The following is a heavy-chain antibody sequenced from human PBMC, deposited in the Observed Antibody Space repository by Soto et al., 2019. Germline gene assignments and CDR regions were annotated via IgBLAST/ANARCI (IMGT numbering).Heavy chain of an antibody. CDR2: INGGGGST. CDR3: ANVPEYNFWSGYRYYFDY. CDR1: DFTFSNHV. V-gene: IGHV3-23*01. Sequence: WGSLRLSCASSDFTFSNHVMNWVRQAPGKGLEWVSAINGGGGSTFYADSVKGRFTISRDNSKNTLYLQMHSLRADDTAVYYCANVPEYNFWSGYRYYFDYWGQGTLVTVSS. D-gene: IGHD3-3*01. J-gene: IGHJ4*02.